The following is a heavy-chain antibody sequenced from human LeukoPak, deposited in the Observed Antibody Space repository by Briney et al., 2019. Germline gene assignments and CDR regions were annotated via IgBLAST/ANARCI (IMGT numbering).Heavy chain of an antibody. Sequence: PGGSLRLSCAASGFTFSSYAMSWVRQAPGKGLEWVSSISSSSSYIYYADSVKGRFTISRDNAKNSLYLQMNSLRAEDTAVYYCARDPNLNLSWLPYQYFDYWGQGTLVTVSS. CDR3: ARDPNLNLSWLPYQYFDY. V-gene: IGHV3-21*01. CDR1: GFTFSSYA. D-gene: IGHD3-3*01. CDR2: ISSSSSYI. J-gene: IGHJ4*02.